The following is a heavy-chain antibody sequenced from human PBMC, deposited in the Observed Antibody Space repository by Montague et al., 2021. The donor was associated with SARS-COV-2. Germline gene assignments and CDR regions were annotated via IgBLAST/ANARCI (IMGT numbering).Heavy chain of an antibody. CDR3: ARHAKTRIAMIVVDLGYFDY. CDR2: ICESGST. Sequence: SETLSLTCTVSGGSISSSNYYWGWNRQRPGKGLEWIGCICESGSTYYNPTLKIRVTISVDTSKNQFSLKLSSVTAADTAVYYCARHAKTRIAMIVVDLGYFDYWGQGTLVTVSS. D-gene: IGHD3-22*01. V-gene: IGHV4-39*01. J-gene: IGHJ4*02. CDR1: GGSISSSNYY.